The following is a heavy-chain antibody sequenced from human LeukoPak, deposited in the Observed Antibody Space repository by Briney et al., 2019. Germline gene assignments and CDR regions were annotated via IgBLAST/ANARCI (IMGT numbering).Heavy chain of an antibody. J-gene: IGHJ4*02. CDR3: ARQGDYYDSSGSTHYFDY. CDR2: IIPIFGTA. Sequence: SVKVSCKASGGTFSSYAISWVRQAPGQGLEWMGGIIPIFGTANYAQKFQGRVTITTDESTSTAYMELSSLRSEDTAVYYCARQGDYYDSSGSTHYFDYWGQGTLVTVSS. CDR1: GGTFSSYA. D-gene: IGHD3-22*01. V-gene: IGHV1-69*05.